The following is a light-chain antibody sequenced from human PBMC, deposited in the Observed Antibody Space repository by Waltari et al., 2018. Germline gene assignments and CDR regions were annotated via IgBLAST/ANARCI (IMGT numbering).Light chain of an antibody. CDR1: GSDVGGYKF. V-gene: IGLV2-8*01. Sequence: QSALTQPPSASGSPGQSVTISCTGTGSDVGGYKFVSWLQQHPGKAPKLIIYEVNKRPQGVPDRFSGSKSGNTASLTVSGRQAEDEADYYCSSYADSNNLLFGGGTKLTVL. J-gene: IGLJ3*02. CDR3: SSYADSNNLL. CDR2: EVN.